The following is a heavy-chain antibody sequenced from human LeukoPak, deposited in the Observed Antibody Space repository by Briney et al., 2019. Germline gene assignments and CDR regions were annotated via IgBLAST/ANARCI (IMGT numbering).Heavy chain of an antibody. D-gene: IGHD6-19*01. J-gene: IGHJ4*02. CDR3: AKGDSSVWSEHYFDY. CDR2: ISWNSGSI. V-gene: IGHV3-9*01. CDR1: GFTFDDYA. Sequence: GGSLRLSCAASGFTFDDYAMHWVRQAPGKGLEWVSGISWNSGSIGYADSVKGRFTISRDNAKNSLYLQMNSLRAEDTALYYCAKGDSSVWSEHYFDYWGQGTLVTVSS.